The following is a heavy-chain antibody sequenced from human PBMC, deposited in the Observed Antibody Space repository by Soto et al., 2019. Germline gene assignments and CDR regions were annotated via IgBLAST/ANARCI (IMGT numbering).Heavy chain of an antibody. D-gene: IGHD2-2*02. CDR1: GVSVSGSAC. J-gene: IGHJ6*02. CDR2: IFYNATT. Sequence: SETLSLTCTVSGVSVSGSACWTWIRHPPGKGLEWVGCIFYNATTQYNPSLRSPVTISVDTSKNQFSLKVTSVTAADTAVYWCARDSRLLQIPSSNRYYYPGMDVWGQGTTVTVSS. V-gene: IGHV4-61*01. CDR3: ARDSRLLQIPSSNRYYYPGMDV.